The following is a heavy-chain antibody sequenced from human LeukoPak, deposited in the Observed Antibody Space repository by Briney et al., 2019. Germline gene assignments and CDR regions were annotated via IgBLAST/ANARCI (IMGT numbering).Heavy chain of an antibody. CDR2: INPNSGGT. V-gene: IGHV1-2*02. CDR1: GYTLTGYY. CDR3: ARNGYCSSTSCYSQIYYYYGMDV. J-gene: IGHJ6*02. D-gene: IGHD2-2*01. Sequence: ASVKVSCEASGYTLTGYYMHWVRQAPGQGLEWMGWINPNSGGTNYAQKLQGRVTMITDPSTSTAYMELRSLRSDDTAVYYCARNGYCSSTSCYSQIYYYYGMDVWGQGTTVTVSS.